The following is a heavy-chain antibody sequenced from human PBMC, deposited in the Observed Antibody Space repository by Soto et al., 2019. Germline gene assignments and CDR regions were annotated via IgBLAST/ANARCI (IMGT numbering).Heavy chain of an antibody. CDR3: AREYYDILTDDYYYYLDV. D-gene: IGHD3-9*01. Sequence: QITLKESGPTLVKPTQTLTLTCTFSGFSLSTSGVGVGWIRQPPGKALEWLALIYWDDDKRYSPSLKSRLTITKDATKNQVGLTMTNIDPVDTATYYCAREYYDILTDDYYYYLDVWGKGTTVTVSS. CDR1: GFSLSTSGVG. V-gene: IGHV2-5*02. J-gene: IGHJ6*03. CDR2: IYWDDDK.